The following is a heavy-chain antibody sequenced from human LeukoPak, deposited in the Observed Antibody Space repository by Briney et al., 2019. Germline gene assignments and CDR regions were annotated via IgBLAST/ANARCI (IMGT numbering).Heavy chain of an antibody. CDR1: GDSITRRSDY. CDR3: ARNESVLGTTGLNDFFDD. D-gene: IGHD1-26*01. CDR2: IHYSGST. V-gene: IGHV4-39*01. Sequence: SETLSLTCTVTGDSITRRSDYWGWVRQPPGKGLEWIGSIHYSGSTYYNPSFKSRVTISVDTSRNQFSLQLSYVTAADTAVYYCARNESVLGTTGLNDFFDDWGQGSLVTVSS. J-gene: IGHJ4*02.